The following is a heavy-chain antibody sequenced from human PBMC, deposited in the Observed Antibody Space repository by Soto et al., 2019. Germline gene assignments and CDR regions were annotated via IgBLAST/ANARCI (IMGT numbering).Heavy chain of an antibody. V-gene: IGHV1-8*02. CDR2: RKPNSGNT. D-gene: IGHD3-22*01. CDR1: AYTFTSYE. CDR3: AKDHPGYYYDSSGYLDY. Sequence: ASVKVSCKSSAYTFTSYEINCVRQATGQGGKWMGWRKPNSGNTGYADSVKGRFTISRDNSKNTLYLQMNSLRAEDTAVYYCAKDHPGYYYDSSGYLDYWGQGTLVTVSS. J-gene: IGHJ4*02.